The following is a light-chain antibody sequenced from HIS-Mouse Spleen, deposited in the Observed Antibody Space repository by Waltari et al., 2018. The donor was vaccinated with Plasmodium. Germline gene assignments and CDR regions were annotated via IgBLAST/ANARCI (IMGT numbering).Light chain of an antibody. V-gene: IGLV2-14*03. CDR2: DVS. Sequence: QSALTQPAPVSGSPGQSITISCTGTSSDVGGYNYVPWYQQHPGKAPKLMIYDVSNRPSVVSNRFSGSKSGNTASLTISGLQAEDEADYYCSSYTSSSTLVFGGGTKLTVL. CDR3: SSYTSSSTLV. J-gene: IGLJ2*01. CDR1: SSDVGGYNY.